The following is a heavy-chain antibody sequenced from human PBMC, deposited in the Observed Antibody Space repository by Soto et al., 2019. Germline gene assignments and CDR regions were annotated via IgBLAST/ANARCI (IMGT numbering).Heavy chain of an antibody. V-gene: IGHV4-59*11. J-gene: IGHJ4*02. Sequence: SETLSLTCTVSGGSMSSHYWTWLRQSPGKGLEWIGYISYSGSTYYNPSLRSRVSISADTSKNQFSLRMNSMIAADTAVYYCARADPAASVGYWGQGTLVTVSS. CDR3: ARADPAASVGY. CDR2: ISYSGST. D-gene: IGHD2-2*01. CDR1: GGSMSSHY.